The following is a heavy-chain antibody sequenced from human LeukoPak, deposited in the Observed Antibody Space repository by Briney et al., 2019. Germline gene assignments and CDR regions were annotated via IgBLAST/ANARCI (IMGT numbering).Heavy chain of an antibody. CDR2: IYNSGST. J-gene: IGHJ3*02. CDR1: GDSISRSRHF. V-gene: IGHV4-39*07. CDR3: ARAGTRDSDAFDI. Sequence: SETLSLTCNVSGDSISRSRHFWAWIRPSPGRGLEWIGYIYNSGSTYYNPSLKSRVTISVDTYKNQFSLRLSSVTAADTAVYYCARAGTRDSDAFDIWGQGTMVTVSS. D-gene: IGHD6-13*01.